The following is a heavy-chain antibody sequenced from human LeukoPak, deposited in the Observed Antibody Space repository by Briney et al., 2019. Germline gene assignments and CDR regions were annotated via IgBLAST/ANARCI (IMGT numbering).Heavy chain of an antibody. J-gene: IGHJ4*02. V-gene: IGHV3-23*01. CDR1: GFTFSIHA. Sequence: GGSLRLSCAASGFTFSIHAMNWVRQTPGKGLEWVSAISGSGGSTYYADSVKGRFTISRDNSKNTLYLQMNSLRAEDTAVYYCAKFTTYDLHFDYWGQGTLVTVPS. CDR3: AKFTTYDLHFDY. CDR2: ISGSGGST. D-gene: IGHD1-1*01.